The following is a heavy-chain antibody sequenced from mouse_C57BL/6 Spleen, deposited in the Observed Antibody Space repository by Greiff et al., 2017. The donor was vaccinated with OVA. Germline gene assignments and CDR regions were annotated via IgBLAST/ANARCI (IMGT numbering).Heavy chain of an antibody. CDR1: GYAFSSYW. CDR3: ARHYSNYLYYFDY. CDR2: IYPGDGDT. J-gene: IGHJ2*01. D-gene: IGHD2-5*01. Sequence: VKLQESGAELVKPGASVKISCKASGYAFSSYWMNWVKQRPGKGLEWIGQIYPGDGDTNYNGKFKGKATLTADKSSSTAYMQLSSLTSEDSAVYFCARHYSNYLYYFDYWGQGTTLTVSS. V-gene: IGHV1-80*01.